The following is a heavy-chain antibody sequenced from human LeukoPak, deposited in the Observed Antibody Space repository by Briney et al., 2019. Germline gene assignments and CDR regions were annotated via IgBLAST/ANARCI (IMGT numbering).Heavy chain of an antibody. D-gene: IGHD3-22*01. Sequence: SVKVSCKASGGTFSSYAISWVRQAPGQGLEWMGRIIPILGIANYAQKSQGRVTITADKSTSTAYMELSSLRSEDTAVYCCARAGHYYDSSGSLDYWGQGTLVTVSS. CDR3: ARAGHYYDSSGSLDY. J-gene: IGHJ4*02. CDR2: IIPILGIA. V-gene: IGHV1-69*04. CDR1: GGTFSSYA.